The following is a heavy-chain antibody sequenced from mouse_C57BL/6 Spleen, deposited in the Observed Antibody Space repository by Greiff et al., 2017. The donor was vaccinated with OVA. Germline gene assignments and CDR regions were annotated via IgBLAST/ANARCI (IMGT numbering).Heavy chain of an antibody. V-gene: IGHV1-80*01. J-gene: IGHJ3*01. Sequence: QVQLQQSGAELVKPGASVKISCKASGYAFSSYWMTWVKQRPGKGLEWIGQIYPGDGDTNYNGKFKGKATLTADKSSSTAYMQLSSLTSEDSAVYFCARKGNSWFAYWGQGTLVTVSA. CDR3: ARKGNSWFAY. CDR1: GYAFSSYW. CDR2: IYPGDGDT. D-gene: IGHD2-1*01.